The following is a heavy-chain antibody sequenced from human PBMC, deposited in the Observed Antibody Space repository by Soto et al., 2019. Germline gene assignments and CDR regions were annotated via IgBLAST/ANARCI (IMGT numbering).Heavy chain of an antibody. D-gene: IGHD2-15*01. CDR3: ARDGTTPYCSGGSCYSGWYFDL. Sequence: LGESLKISCKGSGYSFTSYWIGWVRQIPGKGLEWMGIIYPGDSDTRYSPSFQGQVTISADKSISTAYLQWSSLKASDTAMYYCARDGTTPYCSGGSCYSGWYFDLWGRGTLVTVSS. V-gene: IGHV5-51*01. CDR2: IYPGDSDT. CDR1: GYSFTSYW. J-gene: IGHJ2*01.